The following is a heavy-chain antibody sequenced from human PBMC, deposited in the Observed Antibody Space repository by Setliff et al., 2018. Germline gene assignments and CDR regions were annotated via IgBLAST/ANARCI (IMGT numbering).Heavy chain of an antibody. D-gene: IGHD3-3*01. J-gene: IGHJ4*02. V-gene: IGHV1-69*06. Sequence: SVKVSCKASGGTFSSYAISWVRQAPGQGLEWMGRIIPIFGTANYAQKFQGRVMITADKSTSTAYMDLSSLRSEDTAVYYCARELPRTIVGVVIDYWGQGTLVTVSS. CDR2: IIPIFGTA. CDR3: ARELPRTIVGVVIDY. CDR1: GGTFSSYA.